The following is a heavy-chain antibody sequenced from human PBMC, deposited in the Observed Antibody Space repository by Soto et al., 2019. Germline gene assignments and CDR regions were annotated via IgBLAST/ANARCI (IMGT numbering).Heavy chain of an antibody. Sequence: GALRLSCAASGFTFSGSAMHWVRQASGKGLEWVGRIGSKANNYATAYAASVKGRFTISRDDSKNTAYLQMNSLKTEDTAIYYCTRYCSGGSCYSHWFDPWGQGTLVTVSS. CDR1: GFTFSGSA. CDR2: IGSKANNYAT. CDR3: TRYCSGGSCYSHWFDP. D-gene: IGHD2-15*01. V-gene: IGHV3-73*01. J-gene: IGHJ5*02.